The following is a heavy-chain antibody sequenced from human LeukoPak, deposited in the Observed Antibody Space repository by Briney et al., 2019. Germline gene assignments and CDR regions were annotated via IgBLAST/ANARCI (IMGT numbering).Heavy chain of an antibody. J-gene: IGHJ4*02. D-gene: IGHD2-15*01. Sequence: ASVKVSCKASGYTFTSYGISWVRQAPGQGLEWMGWISAYNGNTNYAQKLQGRVTMTTDTSTSTAYMELRSLRSDDTAVYYCARSYCSGGSCYSSDYWAREPWSPSPQ. V-gene: IGHV1-18*01. CDR1: GYTFTSYG. CDR3: ARSYCSGGSCYSSDY. CDR2: ISAYNGNT.